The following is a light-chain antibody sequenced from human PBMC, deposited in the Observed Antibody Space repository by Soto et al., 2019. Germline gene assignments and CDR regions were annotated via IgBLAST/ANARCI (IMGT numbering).Light chain of an antibody. CDR1: QSISSY. Sequence: TLAPSCMSASLRESVKLNCRASQSISSYLNWYQQKPGKAPSLLIYKASSLESGVPPRFSGSGSGTDFTITISILQPEDVATYCCPLTYSTPNTFGQGRILEIK. CDR3: PLTYSTPNT. J-gene: IGKJ5*01. CDR2: KAS. V-gene: IGKV1-39*01.